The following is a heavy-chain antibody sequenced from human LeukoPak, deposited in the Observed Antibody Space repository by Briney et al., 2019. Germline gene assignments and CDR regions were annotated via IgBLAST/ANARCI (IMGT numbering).Heavy chain of an antibody. J-gene: IGHJ6*02. CDR2: IYPGDSDT. Sequence: GESLKISCKGSGYSFTSYWIGWVRQMPGKGLEWMGIIYPGDSDTRYSPSFQGQVTISADKSISTAYLPWSSLKASDTAIYSCASQAYGCDVCRNYHYGMDVWGQGTTVTVSS. V-gene: IGHV5-51*01. CDR3: ASQAYGCDVCRNYHYGMDV. D-gene: IGHD2-21*01. CDR1: GYSFTSYW.